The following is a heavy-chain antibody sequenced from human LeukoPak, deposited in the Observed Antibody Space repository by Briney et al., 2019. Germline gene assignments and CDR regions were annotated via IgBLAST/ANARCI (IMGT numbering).Heavy chain of an antibody. D-gene: IGHD4-17*01. Sequence: PGGAPRLSCAASGFTFSRDWMHWVRQAPGKGLVWVSRINIDGRSTTYADSVKGRFTVSRDSAKNTLYLQMNSLRVEDTAVYYCARANYGDFSTWFDPWGQGTLVTVSS. J-gene: IGHJ5*02. V-gene: IGHV3-74*01. CDR3: ARANYGDFSTWFDP. CDR1: GFTFSRDW. CDR2: INIDGRST.